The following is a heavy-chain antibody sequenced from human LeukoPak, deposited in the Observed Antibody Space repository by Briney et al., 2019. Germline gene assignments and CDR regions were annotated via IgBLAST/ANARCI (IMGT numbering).Heavy chain of an antibody. V-gene: IGHV4-34*01. CDR2: INHSGST. D-gene: IGHD6-13*01. CDR1: GGSFSGYY. J-gene: IGHJ6*02. Sequence: SETLSLTCAVYGGSFSGYYWSWIRQPPGKGLEWIGEINHSGSTNYNPSLKSRVTISVDTSKNQFSLKLSSVTAADTAVYYCARGHIAAAGTWYYYYGMDVWGQGTTVTVSS. CDR3: ARGHIAAAGTWYYYYGMDV.